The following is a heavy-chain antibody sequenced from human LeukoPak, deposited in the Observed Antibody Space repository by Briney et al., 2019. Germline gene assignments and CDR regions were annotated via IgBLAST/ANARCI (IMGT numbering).Heavy chain of an antibody. CDR2: IYTSGST. Sequence: SETLSLTXTVSGGSISSGSYYWSWIRQPAGKGLEWLGRIYTSGSTNYNPSLKSRVTISVDTSKNQFSLKLSSVAAADTAVYYCARARIPYYYYDSSGYYDYWGQGTLVTVSS. CDR1: GGSISSGSYY. D-gene: IGHD3-22*01. V-gene: IGHV4-61*02. J-gene: IGHJ4*02. CDR3: ARARIPYYYYDSSGYYDY.